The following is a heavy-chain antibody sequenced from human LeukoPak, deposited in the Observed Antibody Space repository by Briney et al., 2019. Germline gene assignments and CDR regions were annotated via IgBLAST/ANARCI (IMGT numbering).Heavy chain of an antibody. CDR1: GFTFSSYA. CDR3: AKGQRAVAGIRSDY. CDR2: ISGSGGST. V-gene: IGHV3-23*01. J-gene: IGHJ4*02. D-gene: IGHD6-19*01. Sequence: PGGSLRLSCAASGFTFSSYAMSWVRQAPGKGLEWVSAISGSGGSTDYADSVKGRFTISRDNSKNTLYLQMNSLRAEDTAVYYCAKGQRAVAGIRSDYWGQGTLVTVSS.